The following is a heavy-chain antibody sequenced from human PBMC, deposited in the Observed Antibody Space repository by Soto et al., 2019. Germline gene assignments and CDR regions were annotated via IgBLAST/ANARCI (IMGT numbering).Heavy chain of an antibody. J-gene: IGHJ4*02. CDR1: GFTFSSYA. V-gene: IGHV3-23*01. Sequence: GGSLRLSCAASGFTFSSYAMSWVRQAPGKGLEWVSAISGSGGSTYYADSVKGRFTISRDNSKNTRYLQMNSLRAEDTAVYYCAKGTPYDYIWGSYRYPVFDYWGQGTLVTVSS. CDR3: AKGTPYDYIWGSYRYPVFDY. CDR2: ISGSGGST. D-gene: IGHD3-16*02.